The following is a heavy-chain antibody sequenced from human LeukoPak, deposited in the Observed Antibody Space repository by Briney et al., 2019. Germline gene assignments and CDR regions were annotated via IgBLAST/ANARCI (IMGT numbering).Heavy chain of an antibody. CDR2: ITGSGDTT. CDR1: GFIFRNYA. CDR3: AKWGDYDILTGYYVSDF. V-gene: IGHV3-23*01. Sequence: GGSLRLSCAASGFIFRNYAMSWVRQAPGKGLEWVSAITGSGDTTYYADSVKGRFTISRDNSKNTLYVEMNTLRAENTAVYYCAKWGDYDILTGYYVSDFWGQGTLVTVSS. J-gene: IGHJ4*02. D-gene: IGHD3-9*01.